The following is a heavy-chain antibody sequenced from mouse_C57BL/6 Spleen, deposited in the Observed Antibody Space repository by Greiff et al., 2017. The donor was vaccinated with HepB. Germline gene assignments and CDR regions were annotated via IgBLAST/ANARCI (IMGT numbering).Heavy chain of an antibody. J-gene: IGHJ1*03. CDR1: GYSFTSYY. D-gene: IGHD2-4*01. Sequence: QVQLQQSGPELVKPGASVKISCKASGYSFTSYYIHWVKQRPGQGLEWIGWIYPGSGNTKYNEKFKGKATLTADTSSSTAYMQLSSLTSEDAAVYYCARWVYYDPYWYFDVWGTGATVTVSS. CDR2: IYPGSGNT. CDR3: ARWVYYDPYWYFDV. V-gene: IGHV1-66*01.